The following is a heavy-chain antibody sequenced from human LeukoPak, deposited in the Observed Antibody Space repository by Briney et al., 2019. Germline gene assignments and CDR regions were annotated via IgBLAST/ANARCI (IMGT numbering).Heavy chain of an antibody. CDR3: ARGGYSSSSGHYYYYYMDV. J-gene: IGHJ6*03. Sequence: SETLSLTCTVSGGSISSYYWSWIRQPAGKGLEWIGRIYTSGSTNYNPSLKSRVTMSVDTSKNQFSLKLSSVTAADTAVYYCARGGYSSSSGHYYYYYMDVWGKGTTVTVSS. D-gene: IGHD6-6*01. CDR1: GGSISSYY. CDR2: IYTSGST. V-gene: IGHV4-4*07.